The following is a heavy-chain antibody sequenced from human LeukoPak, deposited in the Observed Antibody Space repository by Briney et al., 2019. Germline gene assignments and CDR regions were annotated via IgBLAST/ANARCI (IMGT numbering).Heavy chain of an antibody. V-gene: IGHV3-30*02. CDR2: IRYDGSNK. Sequence: GRSLRLSCAASGFTFSSYGMHWIRQAPGKGLEWVAFIRYDGSNKYYADSVKGRFTISRDNSKNTLYLQMNSLRAEDTAVYYCAKEAVYDSSGYYLSNWFDPWGQGTLVTVSS. D-gene: IGHD3-22*01. J-gene: IGHJ5*02. CDR3: AKEAVYDSSGYYLSNWFDP. CDR1: GFTFSSYG.